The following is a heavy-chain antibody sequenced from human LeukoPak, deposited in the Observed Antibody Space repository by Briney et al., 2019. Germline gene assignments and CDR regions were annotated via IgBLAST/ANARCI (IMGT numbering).Heavy chain of an antibody. CDR1: GFTFSSYR. CDR2: ISSSSSYI. Sequence: GGSLRLSCAASGFTFSSYRMNWVRQAPGKGLEWVSSISSSSSYIYYADSVKGRFTISRDNAKNSLYLQMNILRAEDTAVYYCARDMEQWLVQDWYFDLWGRGTLVTVSS. D-gene: IGHD6-19*01. CDR3: ARDMEQWLVQDWYFDL. J-gene: IGHJ2*01. V-gene: IGHV3-21*01.